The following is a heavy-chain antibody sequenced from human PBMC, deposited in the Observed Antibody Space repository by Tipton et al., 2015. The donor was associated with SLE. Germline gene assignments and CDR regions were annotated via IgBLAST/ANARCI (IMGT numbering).Heavy chain of an antibody. V-gene: IGHV3-30*02. CDR3: ANSDY. CDR2: IGSDGGDQ. J-gene: IGHJ4*02. CDR1: GFSFSRYG. Sequence: SLRLSCAASGFSFSRYGIHWVRQAPGKGLEWVGFIGSDGGDQHYSDSVKGRFTISRDNSKNTLSLQMNSLRSEDTAIYYCANSDYWGQGTLVTVSS.